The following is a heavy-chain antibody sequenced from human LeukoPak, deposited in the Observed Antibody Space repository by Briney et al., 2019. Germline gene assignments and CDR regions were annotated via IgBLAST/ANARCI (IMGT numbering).Heavy chain of an antibody. CDR2: ISFDGSDN. Sequence: PGGSLRLSCAGSGFTFNTYGMHWVRQAPGKGLEWLAVISFDGSDNFYADSVKGRFTISRDNNKNTLYLQMNSLRAEDTAVYYCARGDDYGDYLTGERIERDYYYYYMDVWGKGTTVTISS. D-gene: IGHD4-17*01. CDR3: ARGDDYGDYLTGERIERDYYYYYMDV. CDR1: GFTFNTYG. V-gene: IGHV3-30*03. J-gene: IGHJ6*03.